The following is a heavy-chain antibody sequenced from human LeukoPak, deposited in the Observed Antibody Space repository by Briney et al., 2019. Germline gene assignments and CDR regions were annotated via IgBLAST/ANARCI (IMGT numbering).Heavy chain of an antibody. CDR1: GFTFSSYG. Sequence: PGGSLRLSCAASGFTFSSYGIHWVRQAPGKGLEWVAFIRYDGSNKYYADSVKGRFTISRDSSKNTLNLQMNSLRAEDTAVYYCAKTNVKYCSGGSCFDAFDIWGQGTMVTVSS. V-gene: IGHV3-30*02. CDR2: IRYDGSNK. J-gene: IGHJ3*02. D-gene: IGHD2-15*01. CDR3: AKTNVKYCSGGSCFDAFDI.